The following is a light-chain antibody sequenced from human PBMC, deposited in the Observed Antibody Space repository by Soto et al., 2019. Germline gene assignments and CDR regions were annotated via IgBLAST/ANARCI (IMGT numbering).Light chain of an antibody. CDR1: SSDVGSYNL. J-gene: IGLJ1*01. CDR2: EGS. V-gene: IGLV2-23*01. Sequence: QSALTQPASVSGSPGQSSTISCTGTSSDVGSYNLVSWYQQHPGKAPKLMIYEGSKRPSGVSNRFSGSKSGNTASLTISGLQAEDEADYYCCSYAGSSTYVFGTGTQLTVL. CDR3: CSYAGSSTYV.